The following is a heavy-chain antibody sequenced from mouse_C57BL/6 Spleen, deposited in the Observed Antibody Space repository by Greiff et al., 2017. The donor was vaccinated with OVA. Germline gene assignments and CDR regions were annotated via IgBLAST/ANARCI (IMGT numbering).Heavy chain of an antibody. D-gene: IGHD2-3*01. Sequence: EVKLQESGPGLVKPSQSLSLTCSVTGYSITSGYYWNWIRQFPGNKLEWMGYISYDGSNNYNPSLKNRISITRDTSKNQFFLKLNSVTTEDTATYYCARDRDGYYGGDAMDYWGQGTSVTVSS. V-gene: IGHV3-6*01. CDR1: GYSITSGYY. CDR3: ARDRDGYYGGDAMDY. J-gene: IGHJ4*01. CDR2: ISYDGSN.